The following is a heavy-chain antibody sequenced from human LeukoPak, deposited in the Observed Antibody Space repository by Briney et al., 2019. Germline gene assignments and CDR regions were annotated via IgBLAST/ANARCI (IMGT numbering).Heavy chain of an antibody. V-gene: IGHV1-8*01. CDR3: ARGTAPVYRKGMDV. D-gene: IGHD5-18*01. CDR1: GYTFTSYD. CDR2: MSPNSGNT. J-gene: IGHJ6*02. Sequence: ASVKVSCKASGYTFTSYDINWVRQATGQGLEWMGWMSPNSGNTGYAQKFQGRVTMTRNTSISTAYMELSSLRSEDTAVYYCARGTAPVYRKGMDVWGQGTTVTVSS.